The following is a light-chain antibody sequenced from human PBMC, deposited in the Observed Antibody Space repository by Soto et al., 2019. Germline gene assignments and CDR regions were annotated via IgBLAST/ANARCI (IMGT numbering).Light chain of an antibody. V-gene: IGKV1-39*01. CDR2: TTS. J-gene: IGKJ1*01. CDR3: QQGYSNRWT. Sequence: DIQMTQSPSSLSASVGDRVTITCRASQTIDNFLNWYQQKPGKAPRLLIYTTSSLYSGVPSRFSGSGSGTEFTLTISSXQPEDFATYYCQQGYSNRWTFGQGTKVDIK. CDR1: QTIDNF.